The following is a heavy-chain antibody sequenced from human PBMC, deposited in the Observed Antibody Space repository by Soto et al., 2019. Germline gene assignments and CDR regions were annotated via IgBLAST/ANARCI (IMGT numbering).Heavy chain of an antibody. Sequence: EVQLLESGGGLVQPGGSLRLSCAASGFTFSSYAMSWVRQAPGKGLEWVSAISGSGGSTYYADSVKGRFTISRDNSKNTLYLQMNSLRAEDTAVYYCARGPRSGGSQSDYWGQGTLVTVSS. CDR2: ISGSGGST. J-gene: IGHJ4*02. V-gene: IGHV3-23*01. D-gene: IGHD2-15*01. CDR1: GFTFSSYA. CDR3: ARGPRSGGSQSDY.